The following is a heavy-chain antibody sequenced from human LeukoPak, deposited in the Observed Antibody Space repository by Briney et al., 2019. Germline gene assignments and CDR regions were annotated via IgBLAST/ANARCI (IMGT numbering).Heavy chain of an antibody. J-gene: IGHJ4*02. D-gene: IGHD2-8*01. Sequence: GESLRLSCAASGFGFSVYWMHWVRQPPGKGVVWFAHINEDGTSASHADSVKGRFTISRDNAKNTLYLQMTRLRVDDTAVYYCARLKDDVTKLDYWGQGTLVSVSS. V-gene: IGHV3-74*01. CDR1: GFGFSVYW. CDR2: INEDGTSA. CDR3: ARLKDDVTKLDY.